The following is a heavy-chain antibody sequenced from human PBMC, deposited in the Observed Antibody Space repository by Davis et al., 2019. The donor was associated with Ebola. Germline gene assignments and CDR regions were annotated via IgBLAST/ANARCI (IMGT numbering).Heavy chain of an antibody. D-gene: IGHD1-26*01. CDR3: ARLIPIDPNGMDV. CDR2: IIPILGIA. V-gene: IGHV1-69*04. J-gene: IGHJ6*02. Sequence: AASVKVSCKASGGTFSSYAISWVRQAPGQGLEWMGRIIPILGIANYAQKLQGRVTMTTDTSTSTAYMELRSLRSDDTAVYYCARLIPIDPNGMDVWGQGTTVTVSS. CDR1: GGTFSSYA.